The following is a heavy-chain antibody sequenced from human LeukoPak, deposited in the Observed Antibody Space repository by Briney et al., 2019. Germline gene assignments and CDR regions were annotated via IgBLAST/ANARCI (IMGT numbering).Heavy chain of an antibody. CDR2: ISSSSSTI. CDR1: GFTSSVYG. D-gene: IGHD4-23*01. J-gene: IGHJ6*03. Sequence: GGSLRLSCAASGFTSSVYGMNWVRQAPGKGLEWISYISSSSSTIYYADSVKGRCTISRDNAKNSLYLQMNSLRAEDTAVYYCARDYGGGYYYMDVWGKGTTVTVSS. CDR3: ARDYGGGYYYMDV. V-gene: IGHV3-48*01.